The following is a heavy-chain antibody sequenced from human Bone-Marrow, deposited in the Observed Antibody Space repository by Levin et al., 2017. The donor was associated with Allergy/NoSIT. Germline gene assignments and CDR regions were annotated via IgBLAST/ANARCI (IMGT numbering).Heavy chain of an antibody. D-gene: IGHD6-13*01. J-gene: IGHJ4*02. V-gene: IGHV3-21*01. CDR3: ARDSLGPTAAGTPEGFDY. Sequence: GGSLRLSCAASGFTFSSYSMNWVRQAPGKGLEWVSSISSSSSYIYYADSVKGRFTISRDNAKNSLYLQMNSLRAEDTAVYYCARDSLGPTAAGTPEGFDYWGQGTLVTVSS. CDR2: ISSSSSYI. CDR1: GFTFSSYS.